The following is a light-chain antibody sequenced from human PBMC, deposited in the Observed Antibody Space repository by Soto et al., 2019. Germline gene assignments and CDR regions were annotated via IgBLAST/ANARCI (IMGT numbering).Light chain of an antibody. CDR1: SSDVGGYNY. V-gene: IGLV2-11*01. Sequence: QSALTQPRSVCGSPGQSVTISCTGTSSDVGGYNYVSWYQQHPGKAPKLMIYDVSKRPSGVPDRFSGSKSGNTASLTISGLQAEDEADYYCCSYAGSYVFGTGTKLTVL. CDR3: CSYAGSYV. J-gene: IGLJ1*01. CDR2: DVS.